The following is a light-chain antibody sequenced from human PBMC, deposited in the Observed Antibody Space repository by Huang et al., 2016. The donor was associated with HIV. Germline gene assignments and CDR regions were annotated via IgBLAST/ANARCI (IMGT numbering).Light chain of an antibody. Sequence: EIVMTQSPAILSVSPGERATLSCRASQSVSSNLAWYQHKPGQAPRLLIYSASTRATSIPARFSGSGSGTEFTLTISSLQSEDFAVYYCQQYNNWRTWTFGQGTKVEIK. CDR1: QSVSSN. CDR3: QQYNNWRTWT. CDR2: SAS. V-gene: IGKV3-15*01. J-gene: IGKJ1*01.